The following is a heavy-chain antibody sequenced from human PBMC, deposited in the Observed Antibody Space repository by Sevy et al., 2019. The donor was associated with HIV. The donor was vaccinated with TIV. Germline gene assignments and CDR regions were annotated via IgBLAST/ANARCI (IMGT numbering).Heavy chain of an antibody. CDR1: GFTFSANC. Sequence: GGSLRLSCAASGFTFSANCMNWVRQAPGKGLEWVATIKGDGSDKHYVDAVEGRFTISRDNAKNLLYLQMNSLRVEDTAVYYCAHETFGRFESWGQGTLVTVSS. V-gene: IGHV3-7*01. J-gene: IGHJ4*02. CDR2: IKGDGSDK. D-gene: IGHD3-16*01. CDR3: AHETFGRFES.